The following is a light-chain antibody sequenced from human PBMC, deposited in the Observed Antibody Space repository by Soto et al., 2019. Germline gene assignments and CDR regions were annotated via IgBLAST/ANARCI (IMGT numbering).Light chain of an antibody. J-gene: IGKJ2*01. CDR3: QQYNNWPPYT. Sequence: EKVMTQSPATLSVSPGERATLSCRASHSVSSNLAWYQQKPGQAPRLLIYGASTRATGIPARFSGSGSGTEFTLTISSLQSEDFAVYYCQQYNNWPPYTFGQGTKLEIK. CDR1: HSVSSN. CDR2: GAS. V-gene: IGKV3-15*01.